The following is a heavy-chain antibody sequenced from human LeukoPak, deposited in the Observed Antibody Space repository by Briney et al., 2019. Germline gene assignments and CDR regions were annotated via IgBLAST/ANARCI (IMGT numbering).Heavy chain of an antibody. CDR3: ASPVTGYF. CDR2: INHSGST. V-gene: IGHV4-34*01. Sequence: SETLSLTCAVYGGSFSGYYWSWIRQPPGKGLEWIGEINHSGSTNYNPSLKSRVTISVDTSKNQFSLKLSSVTAADTAGYYCASPVTGYFWGQGTLVTVSS. CDR1: GGSFSGYY. J-gene: IGHJ4*02. D-gene: IGHD7-27*01.